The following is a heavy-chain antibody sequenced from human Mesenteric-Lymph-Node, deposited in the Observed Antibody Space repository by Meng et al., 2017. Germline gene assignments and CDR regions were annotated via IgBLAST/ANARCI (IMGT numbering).Heavy chain of an antibody. CDR1: GGSISSYY. CDR3: ARDGRTTVTTDEVYYYYGMDV. V-gene: IGHV4-4*07. CDR2: IYTSGST. Sequence: SETLSLTCTVSGGSISSYYWSWIRQPAGKGLEWIGRIYTSGSTNYNPSLKSRVTMSVDTSKNQFSLKLSSVTAADTAGYYCARDGRTTVTTDEVYYYYGMDVWGQGTTVTVSS. D-gene: IGHD4-17*01. J-gene: IGHJ6*02.